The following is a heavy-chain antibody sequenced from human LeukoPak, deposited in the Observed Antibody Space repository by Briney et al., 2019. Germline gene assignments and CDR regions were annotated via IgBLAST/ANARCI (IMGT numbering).Heavy chain of an antibody. D-gene: IGHD3-22*01. J-gene: IGHJ3*02. CDR2: INHSGST. Sequence: SETLSLTCAAYGGSFSGYYWSWIRQPPGKGLEWIGEINHSGSTNYNPSLKSRVTISVDTSKNQFSLKLSSLTAADTAVYYCSRASPVVADTNQDAFDIWGQGTMVTVSS. CDR1: GGSFSGYY. CDR3: SRASPVVADTNQDAFDI. V-gene: IGHV4-34*01.